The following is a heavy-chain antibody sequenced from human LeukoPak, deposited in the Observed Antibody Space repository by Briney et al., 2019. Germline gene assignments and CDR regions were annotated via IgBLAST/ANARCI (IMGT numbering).Heavy chain of an antibody. CDR3: ARRQVPEAWYFDL. V-gene: IGHV4-39*07. Sequence: SSETLSLTCTVSGGSISSSSYYWGWIRQPPGKGLEWIGSIYYSGSTYYNPSLKSRVTISVDRSKNQFSLKLSSVTAADTAVYYCARRQVPEAWYFDLWGRGTLVTVSS. CDR2: IYYSGST. J-gene: IGHJ2*01. D-gene: IGHD1-1*01. CDR1: GGSISSSSYY.